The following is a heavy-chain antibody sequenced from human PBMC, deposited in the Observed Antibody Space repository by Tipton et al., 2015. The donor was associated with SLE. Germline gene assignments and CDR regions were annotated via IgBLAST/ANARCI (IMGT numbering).Heavy chain of an antibody. CDR1: GGSVTSSPYY. Sequence: TLSLTCTVSGGSVTSSPYYWSWIRQPPGKGLEWIGSIYNSGSTYYNPSPKSRVTISVDTSKNQFSLKLSSVTAADTAVFYCARGGSTYYYDSSGYYSLDYWGQGTLVTVSS. D-gene: IGHD3-22*01. CDR3: ARGGSTYYYDSSGYYSLDY. CDR2: IYNSGST. V-gene: IGHV4-39*07. J-gene: IGHJ4*02.